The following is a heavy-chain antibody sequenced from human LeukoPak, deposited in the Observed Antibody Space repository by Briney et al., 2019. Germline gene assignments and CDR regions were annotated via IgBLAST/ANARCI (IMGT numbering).Heavy chain of an antibody. V-gene: IGHV3-53*01. CDR2: IYSGGST. CDR1: GFTVSNNY. J-gene: IGHJ4*02. CDR3: ARDTGRVGELDY. D-gene: IGHD1-26*01. Sequence: GGSLRLSCAASGFTVSNNYMSWVRQAPGKGLEWVSLIYSGGSTHYADSVKGRFTISRDNSKNTLYLQMNSLRAEDTAIYYCARDTGRVGELDYWGQGTLVTVSS.